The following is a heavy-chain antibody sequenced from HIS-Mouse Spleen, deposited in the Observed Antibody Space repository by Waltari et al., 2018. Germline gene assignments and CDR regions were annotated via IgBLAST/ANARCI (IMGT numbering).Heavy chain of an antibody. D-gene: IGHD1-26*01. CDR1: GYPFTGYY. J-gene: IGHJ6*02. Sequence: QVQLVQSGAEVKKPGPSVKVSCTASGYPFTGYYMHWVRQAPGQGLEWMGWINPNSGGTNYAQKFQGRVTMTRDTSISTAYMELSRLRSDDTAVYYCARDGVGALPHYYYGMDVWGQGTTVTVSS. CDR2: INPNSGGT. CDR3: ARDGVGALPHYYYGMDV. V-gene: IGHV1-2*02.